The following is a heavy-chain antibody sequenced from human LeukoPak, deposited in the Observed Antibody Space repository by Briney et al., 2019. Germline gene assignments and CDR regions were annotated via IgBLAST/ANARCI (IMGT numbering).Heavy chain of an antibody. CDR2: IIPILGIA. CDR1: GGTFSSYA. D-gene: IGHD4-11*01. CDR3: ARDPPRHDYSIEPDY. J-gene: IGHJ4*02. V-gene: IGHV1-69*04. Sequence: ASVKVSCKASGGTFSSYAISWVRQAPGQGLEWMGRIIPILGIANYAQKFQGRVTITADKSTSTAYMELSSLRSEDTAVYYCARDPPRHDYSIEPDYWGQGTLVTVSS.